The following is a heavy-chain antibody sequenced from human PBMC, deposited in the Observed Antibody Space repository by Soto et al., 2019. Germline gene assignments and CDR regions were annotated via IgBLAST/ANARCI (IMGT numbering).Heavy chain of an antibody. CDR3: ARNLVDTAMVPAKYYYYYYMDV. CDR2: INPSGGST. D-gene: IGHD5-18*01. V-gene: IGHV1-46*03. Sequence: GASVKVSCKASGYTFTSYYMHWVRQAPGQGLEWMGIINPSGGSTSYAQKFQGRVTMTRDTSTSTVYMELSSLRSEDTAVYYCARNLVDTAMVPAKYYYYYYMDVWGKGTTVTVSS. J-gene: IGHJ6*03. CDR1: GYTFTSYY.